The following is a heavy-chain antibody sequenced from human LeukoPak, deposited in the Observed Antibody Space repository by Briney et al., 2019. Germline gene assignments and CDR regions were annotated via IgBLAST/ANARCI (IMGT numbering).Heavy chain of an antibody. CDR2: INPNSGGT. CDR3: ARNKDYDILVNYFDP. CDR1: GYTFTGYF. D-gene: IGHD3-9*01. Sequence: ASVKVSCKASGYTFTGYFMHWVRQAPGQGLEWMGWINPNSGGTNYAQKFQDRVTMTRDTSTSTAYMELSRLRSDDTAVYYCARNKDYDILVNYFDPWGQGTLVTVSS. J-gene: IGHJ5*02. V-gene: IGHV1-2*02.